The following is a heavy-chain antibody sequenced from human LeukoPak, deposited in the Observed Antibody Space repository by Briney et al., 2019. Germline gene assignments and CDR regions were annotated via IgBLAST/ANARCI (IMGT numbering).Heavy chain of an antibody. CDR1: GGSISSHY. V-gene: IGHV4-59*11. D-gene: IGHD3-3*01. Sequence: SKTLSLTCTVSGGSISSHYWSWIRQPPGKGLEWIGYIYYSGSTNYNPSLKSRVTISVDTSKNQFSLKLSSVTAADTAVHYCARVTYDFWSGLTYYYYMDVWGKGTTVTVSS. CDR3: ARVTYDFWSGLTYYYYMDV. J-gene: IGHJ6*03. CDR2: IYYSGST.